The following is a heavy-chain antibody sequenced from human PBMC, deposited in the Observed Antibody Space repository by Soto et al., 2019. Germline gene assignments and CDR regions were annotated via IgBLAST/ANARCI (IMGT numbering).Heavy chain of an antibody. Sequence: PSQTLSLTCAISGDSVSSNSVVWNWIRQSPSRGLEWLGRTYYRSKWYNDYAVSVKSRITINPDTSKNQFSLHLNSVTPEDTAVYYGSTISRRWNMDVWGQGTTVTVSS. CDR2: TYYRSKWYN. V-gene: IGHV6-1*01. D-gene: IGHD2-2*01. CDR1: GDSVSSNSVV. J-gene: IGHJ6*02. CDR3: STISRRWNMDV.